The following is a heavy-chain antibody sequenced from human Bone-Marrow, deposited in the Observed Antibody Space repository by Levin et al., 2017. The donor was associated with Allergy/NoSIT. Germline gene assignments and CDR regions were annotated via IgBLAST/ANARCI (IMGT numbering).Heavy chain of an antibody. V-gene: IGHV3-21*01. J-gene: IGHJ6*02. CDR3: ARGSPGYYPYYYYAMDV. CDR2: VTTSSTYI. D-gene: IGHD3-22*01. CDR1: GFTFSSYH. Sequence: GGSLRLSCAASGFTFSSYHMTWVRQAPGKGLEWVSSVTTSSTYIKYADSVKGRFTISRDNAKNSLYLQLHGLRVEDTAVYYCARGSPGYYPYYYYAMDVWGQGTTVTVSS.